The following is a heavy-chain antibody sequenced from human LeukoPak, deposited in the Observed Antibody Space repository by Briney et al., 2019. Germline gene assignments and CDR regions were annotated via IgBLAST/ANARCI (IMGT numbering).Heavy chain of an antibody. V-gene: IGHV1-18*01. CDR2: ISAYNGNT. CDR3: ARSKFTAGRGAFDI. CDR1: GYTFTSYG. Sequence: ASVKVSCKASGYTFTSYGISWVRQAPGQGLEWMGWISAYNGNTNYAQKFQGRVTITTDESTSTAYMELSSLRSEDTAVYYCARSKFTAGRGAFDIWGQGTMVTVSS. J-gene: IGHJ3*02. D-gene: IGHD6-19*01.